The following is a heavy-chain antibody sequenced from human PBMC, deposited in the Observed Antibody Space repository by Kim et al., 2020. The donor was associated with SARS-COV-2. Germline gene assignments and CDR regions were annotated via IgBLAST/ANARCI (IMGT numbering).Heavy chain of an antibody. V-gene: IGHV3-74*01. J-gene: IGHJ4*02. CDR2: INSDGSST. Sequence: GGSLRLSCAASGFTFSSYWMHWVRQAPGKGLVWVSRINSDGSSTSYADSVKGRFTISRDNAKNTLYLQMNSLRAEDTAVYYCAREGYSSSWYTNFDYWGQGTLVTVSS. CDR1: GFTFSSYW. CDR3: AREGYSSSWYTNFDY. D-gene: IGHD6-13*01.